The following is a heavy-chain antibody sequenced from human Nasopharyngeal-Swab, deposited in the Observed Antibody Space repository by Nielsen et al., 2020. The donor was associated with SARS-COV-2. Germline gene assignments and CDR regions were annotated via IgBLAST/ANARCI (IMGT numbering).Heavy chain of an antibody. J-gene: IGHJ4*02. CDR3: VRAGYSGSYGGFDL. CDR1: GFTFSDYW. D-gene: IGHD1-26*01. Sequence: GESLKISCAASGFTFSDYWIHCVRHAPGAGLVWVSRVNTDGSSPSYADSVRGRFTISRDNAQNMVYAQLSNLRVEDTAVYYCVRAGYSGSYGGFDLWGQGALVTVSS. CDR2: VNTDGSSP. V-gene: IGHV3-74*01.